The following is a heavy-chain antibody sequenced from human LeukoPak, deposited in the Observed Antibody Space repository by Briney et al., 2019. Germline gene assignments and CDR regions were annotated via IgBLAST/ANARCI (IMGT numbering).Heavy chain of an antibody. CDR2: IYHSGST. CDR3: ARVGDMITFGGVIVEGYFDY. J-gene: IGHJ4*02. D-gene: IGHD3-16*02. V-gene: IGHV4-30-2*01. Sequence: SETLSLTCTVSGASISSGGYYWSWIRQPPGKGLEWIGYIYHSGSTYYNPSLKSRVTISVDRSKNQFSLKLSSVTAADTAVYYCARVGDMITFGGVIVEGYFDYWGQGTLVTVSS. CDR1: GASISSGGYY.